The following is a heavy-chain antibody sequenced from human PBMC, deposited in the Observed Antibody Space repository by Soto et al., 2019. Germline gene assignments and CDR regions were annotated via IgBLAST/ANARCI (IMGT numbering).Heavy chain of an antibody. J-gene: IGHJ4*02. CDR3: ARDQLYDSSGYYYRPFDY. V-gene: IGHV3-21*01. Sequence: GGSLRLSCAASGFTFSSYSMNWVRQAPGKGLEWVSSISSSSSYIYYADSVKGRFTISRDNAKNSLYLQMNSLRAEDTAVYYCARDQLYDSSGYYYRPFDYWGQGTLVTVSS. D-gene: IGHD3-22*01. CDR2: ISSSSSYI. CDR1: GFTFSSYS.